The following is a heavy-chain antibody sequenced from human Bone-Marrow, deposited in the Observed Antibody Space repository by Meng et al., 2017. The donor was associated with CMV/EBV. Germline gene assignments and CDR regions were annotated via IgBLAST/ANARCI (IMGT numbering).Heavy chain of an antibody. D-gene: IGHD2-2*01. Sequence: GESLKISCAASGFTFSSYSMNWVRQAPGKGLEWVSSISSSSSYIYYADSVKGRFTISRDNAKNSLYLQMNSLRAEDTAVYYCARYCSSTSCYLYYYYGMDVWGQGTTVTVSS. CDR2: ISSSSSYI. J-gene: IGHJ6*02. CDR3: ARYCSSTSCYLYYYYGMDV. CDR1: GFTFSSYS. V-gene: IGHV3-21*01.